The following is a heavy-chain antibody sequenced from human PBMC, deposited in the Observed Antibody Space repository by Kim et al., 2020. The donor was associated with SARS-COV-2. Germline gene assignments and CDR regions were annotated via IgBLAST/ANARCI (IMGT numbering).Heavy chain of an antibody. Sequence: TYYDRSLKRRVTISVDTSKIQFSLKLTSVTAADTAVYYCARHLSRFLIWGQGTMVTVSS. CDR2: T. J-gene: IGHJ3*02. V-gene: IGHV4-39*01. CDR3: ARHLSRFLI. D-gene: IGHD3-10*01.